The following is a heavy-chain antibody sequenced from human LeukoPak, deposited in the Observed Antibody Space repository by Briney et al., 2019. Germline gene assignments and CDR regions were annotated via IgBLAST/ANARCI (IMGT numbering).Heavy chain of an antibody. V-gene: IGHV3-53*01. CDR1: GFTVSSNY. CDR3: ARDRPYKGFDY. D-gene: IGHD5-24*01. J-gene: IGHJ4*02. Sequence: GGSLRLSCAASGFTVSSNYMSWVRQAPGKGLEWGSVIYSGGSTYYADSVKGRFTISRDNSKNTLYLQMNSLRAEDTAVYYCARDRPYKGFDYWGQGTLVTVSS. CDR2: IYSGGST.